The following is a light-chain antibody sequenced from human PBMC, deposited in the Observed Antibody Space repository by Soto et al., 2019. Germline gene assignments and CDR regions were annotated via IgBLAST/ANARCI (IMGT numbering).Light chain of an antibody. J-gene: IGKJ1*01. CDR3: QQYNIWPQT. Sequence: EIVMTQSPATLSVSPGERATLSCRASQSVSSNLAWYQQKPGQAPRLLIYGASTRATGIPARFSGSGSGTEFTLTISSPQSEDFAVYFCQQYNIWPQTFGQGTKVDIK. CDR1: QSVSSN. CDR2: GAS. V-gene: IGKV3-15*01.